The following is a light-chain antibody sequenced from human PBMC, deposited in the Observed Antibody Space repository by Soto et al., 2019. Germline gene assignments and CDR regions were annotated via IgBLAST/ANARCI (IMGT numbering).Light chain of an antibody. CDR2: AAS. CDR3: QQTGSTPYT. J-gene: IGKJ2*01. V-gene: IGKV1-39*01. CDR1: QSINTY. Sequence: DTQMTQSPSSLSASVGDRVTITCRASQSINTYLNWYQQKPGEAPNLLIYAASSLQSGVPPRFSGSGSETHFTLTINSLQPEDFATYYCQQTGSTPYTFGQGT.